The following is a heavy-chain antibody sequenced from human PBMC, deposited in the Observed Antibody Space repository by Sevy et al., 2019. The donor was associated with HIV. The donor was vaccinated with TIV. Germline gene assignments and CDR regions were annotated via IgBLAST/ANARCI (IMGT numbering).Heavy chain of an antibody. CDR3: AAVAANKGYFDI. Sequence: GSLRLSCAASGFAFGDLYMDWVRQAPGKGLEWVGRIRNKPKSYTTEYAASVKGRFTISRDDSRNSLYLQMNSLKTEDTALYYCAAVAANKGYFDIWGRGSLVTVSS. CDR2: IRNKPKSYTT. J-gene: IGHJ2*01. D-gene: IGHD6-19*01. CDR1: GFAFGDLY. V-gene: IGHV3-72*01.